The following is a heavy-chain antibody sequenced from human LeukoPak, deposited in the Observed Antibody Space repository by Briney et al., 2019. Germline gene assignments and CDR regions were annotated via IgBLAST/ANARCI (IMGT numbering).Heavy chain of an antibody. CDR2: INPNSGGT. V-gene: IGHV1-2*02. CDR1: GYTFTGYY. Sequence: ASVKVSCKASGYTFTGYYMHWVRQAPGQGLEWMGWINPNSGGTNYAQKFQGRVTMTRDTSISTAYMELSRLRSDDTAVYYCARVPYYDILTGYYGADYWGQGTLVTVSS. CDR3: ARVPYYDILTGYYGADY. D-gene: IGHD3-9*01. J-gene: IGHJ4*02.